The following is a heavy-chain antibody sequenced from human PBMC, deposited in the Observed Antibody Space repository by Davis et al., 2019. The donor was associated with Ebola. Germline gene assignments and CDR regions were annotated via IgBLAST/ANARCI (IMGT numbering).Heavy chain of an antibody. D-gene: IGHD2-15*01. CDR3: AKDGGGYCSGGSCYPAYYFDY. CDR1: GFSFSSYG. Sequence: GESLKISCAASGFSFSSYGMSWVRQPPGKGLEWLAFIRFDGSNKYYADSVKGRFTISRDNSKNTLYLQMNSLRAEDTAVYYCAKDGGGYCSGGSCYPAYYFDYWGQGTLVTVSS. V-gene: IGHV3-30*02. CDR2: IRFDGSNK. J-gene: IGHJ4*02.